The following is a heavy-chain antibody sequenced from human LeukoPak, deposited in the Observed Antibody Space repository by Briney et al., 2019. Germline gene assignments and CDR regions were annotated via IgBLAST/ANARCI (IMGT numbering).Heavy chain of an antibody. J-gene: IGHJ5*02. CDR3: AKDPDSTSLNWFDH. CDR2: ISGSGGST. V-gene: IGHV3-23*01. D-gene: IGHD6-13*01. Sequence: GGSLRLSCGASGFTFSSYAMSWVRQAPGKGLEWVSAISGSGGSTYYADSVKGRFTISRDNSKNTLYLEMNNLRDEDTAIYYCAKDPDSTSLNWFDHWGQGTLVTVSS. CDR1: GFTFSSYA.